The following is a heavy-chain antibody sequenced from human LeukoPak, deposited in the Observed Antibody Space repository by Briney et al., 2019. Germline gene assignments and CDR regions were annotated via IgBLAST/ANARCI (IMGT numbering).Heavy chain of an antibody. CDR3: ASRYYYDSSGYYPFDY. Sequence: PSQTLSLTCTVPGGSISSGGYYWSWIRQHPGKGLEWIGYIYYSGSTYYNPSLKSRVTISVDTSKNQFSLKLSSVTAADTAVYYCASRYYYDSSGYYPFDYWGQGTLVTVSS. D-gene: IGHD3-22*01. CDR2: IYYSGST. V-gene: IGHV4-31*03. J-gene: IGHJ4*02. CDR1: GGSISSGGYY.